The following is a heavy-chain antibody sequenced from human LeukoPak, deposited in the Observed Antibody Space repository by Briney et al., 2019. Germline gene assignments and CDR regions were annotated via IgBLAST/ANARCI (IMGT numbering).Heavy chain of an antibody. J-gene: IGHJ4*02. V-gene: IGHV4-59*08. Sequence: SETLSLTCTVSGGSISSYYWSWIRQPPGKGLEWIGYIYYGGSTNYNPSLKSRVTISVDTSKNQFSLKLSSVTAADTAVYYCARHLPPYGDYPLDYWGQGTLVTVSS. CDR2: IYYGGST. CDR3: ARHLPPYGDYPLDY. D-gene: IGHD4-17*01. CDR1: GGSISSYY.